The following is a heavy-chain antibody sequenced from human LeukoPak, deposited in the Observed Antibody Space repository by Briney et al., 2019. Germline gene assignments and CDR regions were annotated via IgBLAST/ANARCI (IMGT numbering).Heavy chain of an antibody. CDR3: ASASSSWYEGAY. J-gene: IGHJ4*02. CDR1: GFTFSSYW. Sequence: GGSLRLSCAASGFTFSSYWMSWVRQAPGKGLEWVANIKQDGSEKYCVDSVKGRFTISRDNAKNSLYLQMNSLRAEDTAVYYCASASSSWYEGAYWGQGTLVIVSS. CDR2: IKQDGSEK. D-gene: IGHD6-13*01. V-gene: IGHV3-7*01.